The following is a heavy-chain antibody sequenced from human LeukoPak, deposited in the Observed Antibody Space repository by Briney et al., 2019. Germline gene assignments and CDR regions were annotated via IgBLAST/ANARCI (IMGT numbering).Heavy chain of an antibody. J-gene: IGHJ4*02. CDR1: GLSVSSNY. CDR2: LYSDGST. D-gene: IGHD2/OR15-2a*01. Sequence: GGSLRLSCVASGLSVSSNYMSWVRQAPGKGLERVSLLYSDGSTFYADSVKGRFTISRDNSKNTLYLQMNRLRAEDTAVYYCARDSSSFPNYFDYWGQGTLVTVSS. CDR3: ARDSSSFPNYFDY. V-gene: IGHV3-53*01.